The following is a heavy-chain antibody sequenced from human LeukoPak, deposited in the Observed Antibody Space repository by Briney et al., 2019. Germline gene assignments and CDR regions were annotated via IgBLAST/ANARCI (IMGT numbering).Heavy chain of an antibody. CDR3: AKDRSSGYLVTYYFDY. J-gene: IGHJ4*02. Sequence: GGSLRLSCAASGFTFSRYWMHWVRQAPGKGLVWVSAISGSGGSTYYADSVKGRFTISRDNSKNTLYLQMNSLRAEDTAVYYCAKDRSSGYLVTYYFDYWGQGTLVTVSS. V-gene: IGHV3-23*01. CDR1: GFTFSRYW. CDR2: ISGSGGST. D-gene: IGHD3-22*01.